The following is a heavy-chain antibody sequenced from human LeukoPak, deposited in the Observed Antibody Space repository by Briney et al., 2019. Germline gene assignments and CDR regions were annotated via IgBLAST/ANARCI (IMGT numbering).Heavy chain of an antibody. CDR3: ARTSSSGLVGGYYFDY. D-gene: IGHD6-19*01. CDR1: GDSITSGTYY. CDR2: IYTSGST. J-gene: IGHJ4*02. Sequence: SETLSLTCTVSGDSITSGTYYWTWIRQPAGKGLEWIGRIYTSGSTNYKPSLKSRVTISVDTSKNQFSLKLSSVTAADTAVYYCARTSSSGLVGGYYFDYRGQGTLVTVSS. V-gene: IGHV4-61*02.